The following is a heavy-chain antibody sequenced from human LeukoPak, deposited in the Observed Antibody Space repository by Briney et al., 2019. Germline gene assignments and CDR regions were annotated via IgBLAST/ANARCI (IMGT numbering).Heavy chain of an antibody. CDR3: ARGWSRLPLDV. CDR2: MNPNSGDI. CDR1: GYTFTSYD. V-gene: IGHV1-8*01. Sequence: ASVKVSCKASGYTFTSYDINWVRQATGQGLEWMGWMNPNSGDIDYAQKFQGRVTMTRNTSISTAYMELSSLRSEDTAVYYCARGWSRLPLDVWGKGPRSPSPQ. D-gene: IGHD4-11*01. J-gene: IGHJ6*01.